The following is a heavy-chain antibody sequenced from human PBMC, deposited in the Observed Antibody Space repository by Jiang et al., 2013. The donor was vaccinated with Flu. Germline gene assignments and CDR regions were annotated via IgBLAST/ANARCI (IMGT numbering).Heavy chain of an antibody. V-gene: IGHV4-59*01. CDR1: GGSISSYY. J-gene: IGHJ4*02. CDR3: ARVSGGAAAGYYFDY. D-gene: IGHD6-13*01. CDR2: IYYSGST. Sequence: TCTVSGGSISSYYWSWIRQPPGKGLEWIGYIYYSGSTNYNPSLKSRVTISVDTSKNQFSLKLSSVTAADTAVYYCARVSGGAAAGYYFDYWGQGTLATVSS.